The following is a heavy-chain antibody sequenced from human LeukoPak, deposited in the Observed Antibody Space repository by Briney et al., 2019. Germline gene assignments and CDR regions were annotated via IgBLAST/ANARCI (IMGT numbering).Heavy chain of an antibody. J-gene: IGHJ4*02. CDR1: GNSFTAYY. Sequence: ASVKVSCKASGNSFTAYYMHWVRQAPGQGLEWMGWINPNSGGTNYAQKFQGRVTMTRDTSITTAYMEMSRLRSDDTAVYYCARDVSSGWYDYWGQGTLVTVSS. CDR3: ARDVSSGWYDY. V-gene: IGHV1-2*02. D-gene: IGHD6-19*01. CDR2: INPNSGGT.